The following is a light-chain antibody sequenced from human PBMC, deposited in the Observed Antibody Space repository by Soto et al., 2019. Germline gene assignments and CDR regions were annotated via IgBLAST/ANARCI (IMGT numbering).Light chain of an antibody. CDR3: SSYRSSPPSDV. CDR1: SSDVGGYNH. CDR2: EVN. Sequence: QSALTQPASVSGSPGQSITISCTGSSSDVGGYNHVTWYQQHPGKAPKLMIYEVNDRPSGVSDRFSGSKSGNTASLTISGLQAEDEADYYCSSYRSSPPSDVFGTGTKVTVL. J-gene: IGLJ1*01. V-gene: IGLV2-14*01.